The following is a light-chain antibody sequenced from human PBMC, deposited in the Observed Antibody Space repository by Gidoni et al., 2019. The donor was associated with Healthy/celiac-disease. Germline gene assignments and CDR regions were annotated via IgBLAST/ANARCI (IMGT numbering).Light chain of an antibody. CDR3: QHSYSTPYT. CDR1: QSISSY. J-gene: IGKJ2*01. V-gene: IGKV1-39*01. Sequence: DIQMTQSPSSLSAAVGDRVTITCRASQSISSYLNWYQQKPGKAPQLLIYAASSLQSGVPSRFSGSGSWTDFTLTISILQPEDFATYYCQHSYSTPYTFGQGTQLEIK. CDR2: AAS.